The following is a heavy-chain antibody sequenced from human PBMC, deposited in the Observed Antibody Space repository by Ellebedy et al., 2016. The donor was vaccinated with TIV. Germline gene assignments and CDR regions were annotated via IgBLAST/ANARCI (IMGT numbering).Heavy chain of an antibody. V-gene: IGHV3-11*04. CDR1: GFTFSDYY. J-gene: IGHJ4*02. CDR3: ARDWVDIVVVPAAIGVGAN. CDR2: ISSSGSTI. Sequence: GGSLRLXXAASGFTFSDYYMSWIRQAPGKGLEWVSYISSSGSTIYYADSVKGRFTISRDNAKNSLYLQMNSLRAEDTAVYYCARDWVDIVVVPAAIGVGANWGQGTLVTVSS. D-gene: IGHD2-2*02.